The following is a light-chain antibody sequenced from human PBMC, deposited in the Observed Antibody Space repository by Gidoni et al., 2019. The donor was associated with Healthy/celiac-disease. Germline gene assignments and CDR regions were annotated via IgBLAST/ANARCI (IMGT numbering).Light chain of an antibody. V-gene: IGKV1-39*01. CDR1: QSISSY. CDR3: QQSRP. CDR2: AAS. J-gene: IGKJ2*01. Sequence: DIQMTQSPSSLSASVGDRVTITCRASQSISSYLNLYQQKPGKAPKLLIYAASSLQSGVPSRFSGSGSGTDFTLTISSLQPEDFATYSCQQSRPFGQGTKLEIK.